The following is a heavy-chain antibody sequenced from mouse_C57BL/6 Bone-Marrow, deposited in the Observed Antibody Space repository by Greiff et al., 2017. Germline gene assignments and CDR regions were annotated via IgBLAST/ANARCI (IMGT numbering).Heavy chain of an antibody. CDR1: GYTFTSYD. CDR2: IYPRDGST. D-gene: IGHD1-1*01. Sequence: QVQLQQSGPELVKPGASVKLSCKASGYTFTSYDINWVKQRPGQGLEWIGWIYPRDGSTKYNEKFKGKATLTVDTSSSTEYMELHSLTSEVSAVYFSARYYGSSYWYFDVWGTGTTVTVSS. J-gene: IGHJ1*03. V-gene: IGHV1-85*01. CDR3: ARYYGSSYWYFDV.